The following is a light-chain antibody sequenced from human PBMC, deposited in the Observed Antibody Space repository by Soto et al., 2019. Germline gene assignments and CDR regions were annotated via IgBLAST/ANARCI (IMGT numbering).Light chain of an antibody. CDR1: QSVRTN. V-gene: IGKV3D-15*01. Sequence: EVMITQFPDTVSVTSGETVTLSCGASQSVRTNLSGYQQRPGQAPRLLIHYASTRASDIPARFSGGGSGTEFTVTISSLQSEDFAIYYCQQYDIWTPYTFGQGTKVDIK. J-gene: IGKJ2*01. CDR3: QQYDIWTPYT. CDR2: YAS.